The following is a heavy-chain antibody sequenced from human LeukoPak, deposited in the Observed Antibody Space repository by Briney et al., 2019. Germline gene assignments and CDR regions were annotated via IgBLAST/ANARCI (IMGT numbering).Heavy chain of an antibody. CDR1: GFTFDDYA. Sequence: GGSLRLSCAASGFTFDDYAMHWVRQAPGKGLEWVSGISWNSGSIGYADSVKGRFTISRDNAKNSLYLQMNSLRAEDMALHYCAKDLASGYDYVSSGLDYWGQGTLVTVSS. CDR3: AKDLASGYDYVSSGLDY. CDR2: ISWNSGSI. J-gene: IGHJ4*02. V-gene: IGHV3-9*03. D-gene: IGHD3-16*01.